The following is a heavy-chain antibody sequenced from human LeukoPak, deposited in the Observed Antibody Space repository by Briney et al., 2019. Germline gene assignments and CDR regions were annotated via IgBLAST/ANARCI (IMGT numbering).Heavy chain of an antibody. D-gene: IGHD3-3*01. Sequence: PGGSLRLSCAASGFTFSSYAMHWVRQAPGKGLEWVAVISYDGSNKYYADSVKGRFTISRDNSKNTLYLQMNSLRAEDTAVYYCARDGGRSGYYVYWGQGTLVTVSS. CDR3: ARDGGRSGYYVY. V-gene: IGHV3-30-3*01. J-gene: IGHJ4*02. CDR2: ISYDGSNK. CDR1: GFTFSSYA.